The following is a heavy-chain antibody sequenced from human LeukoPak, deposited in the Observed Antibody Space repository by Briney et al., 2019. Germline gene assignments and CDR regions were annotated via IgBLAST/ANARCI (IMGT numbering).Heavy chain of an antibody. CDR1: GYTLTELS. V-gene: IGHV1-24*01. J-gene: IGHJ4*02. CDR2: FDPEDGET. D-gene: IGHD1-26*01. CDR3: ATWVGSGSPEFDY. Sequence: ASVKVSCKVSGYTLTELSMHWVRPAPGKGLEWVGGFDPEDGETIHAQKFQGRGTMTEATYTDTAYMEMSSLRSEDRAVYYCATWVGSGSPEFDYWGQGTLVTVSS.